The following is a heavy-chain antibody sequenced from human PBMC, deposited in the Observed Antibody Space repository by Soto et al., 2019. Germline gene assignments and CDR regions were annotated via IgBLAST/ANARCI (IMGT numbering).Heavy chain of an antibody. CDR1: GFTFSSYA. D-gene: IGHD1-26*01. CDR3: AKRAWDSFYFDY. J-gene: IGHJ4*02. Sequence: PGGSLRLSCAASGFTFSSYAMSWVRQAPGKGLEWVSVISGSGDSTYYADSVKGRFTISRDNSKNTLYLQINSLRAEDTALYYCAKRAWDSFYFDYWGQGTLVTVSS. V-gene: IGHV3-23*01. CDR2: ISGSGDST.